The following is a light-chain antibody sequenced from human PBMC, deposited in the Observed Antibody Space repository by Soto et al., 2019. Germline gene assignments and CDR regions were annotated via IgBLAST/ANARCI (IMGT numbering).Light chain of an antibody. Sequence: QSVLTQPASVSGSPGQSITISCTGTSSDVGGYNYVSWYQQHPGKAPKLMIYEVSNRPAGVSNRFSGSNSGNTASLTISGLQAEDEADSYCSSYTSSSFYVFGTGTKLTVL. V-gene: IGLV2-14*01. CDR1: SSDVGGYNY. J-gene: IGLJ1*01. CDR3: SSYTSSSFYV. CDR2: EVS.